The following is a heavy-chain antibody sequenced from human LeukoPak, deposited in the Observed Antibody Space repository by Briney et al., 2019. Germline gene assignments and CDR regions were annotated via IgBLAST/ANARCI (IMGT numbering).Heavy chain of an antibody. CDR2: IYHSGST. Sequence: SETLSLTCAVSGGSISSGNWWSWVRQPPGKGLEWIGEIYHSGSTNYNPSLKSRVTTSVDKSKNQFSLKLSSVTAADTAVYYCASTVDFSFDYWGQGTLVTVSS. CDR3: ASTVDFSFDY. V-gene: IGHV4-4*02. J-gene: IGHJ4*02. CDR1: GGSISSGNW. D-gene: IGHD3-3*01.